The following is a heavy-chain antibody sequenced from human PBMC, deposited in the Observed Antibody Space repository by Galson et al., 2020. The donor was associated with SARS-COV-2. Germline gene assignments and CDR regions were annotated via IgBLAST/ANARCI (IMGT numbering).Heavy chain of an antibody. CDR1: GFTFSSYG. CDR3: AKDGGYSYGSDYYYYGMDV. CDR2: IWYDGSNK. D-gene: IGHD5-18*01. Sequence: GGFLRLSCAASGFTFSSYGMHWVRQAPGKGLEWAAVIWYDGSNKYYADSVKGRFTISRDNSKNTLYLQMNSLRAEDTAVYYCAKDGGYSYGSDYYYYGMDVWGQGTTVTVSS. J-gene: IGHJ6*02. V-gene: IGHV3-33*06.